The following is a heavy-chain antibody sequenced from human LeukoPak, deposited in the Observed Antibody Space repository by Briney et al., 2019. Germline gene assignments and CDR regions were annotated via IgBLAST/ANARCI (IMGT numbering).Heavy chain of an antibody. V-gene: IGHV3-11*01. J-gene: IGHJ6*02. CDR3: ARNAVHYDFWSGYHMGLGLEYYYYGMDV. CDR2: ISSSGSTI. CDR1: GFTFSDYY. Sequence: GGSLRLSCAASGFTFSDYYMSWIRQAPGKELEWVSYISSSGSTIYYADSVKGRFTISRDNAKNSLYLQMNSLRAEDTAVYYCARNAVHYDFWSGYHMGLGLEYYYYGMDVWGQGTTVTVSS. D-gene: IGHD3-3*01.